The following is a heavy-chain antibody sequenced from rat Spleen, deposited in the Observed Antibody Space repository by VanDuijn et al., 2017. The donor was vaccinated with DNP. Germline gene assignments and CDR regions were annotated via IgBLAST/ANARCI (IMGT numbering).Heavy chain of an antibody. Sequence: VQFQESGTGLVKPSQSLSPTFSLPGYSLTSRYRWNCTRTFPGNKLEWMGSVNSAGTTNYNPSLKSRISITRDTSKNQFFLQVNSVTTEDTATYYCARWPGYNPPYAMDAWGQGTSVTVSS. J-gene: IGHJ4*01. D-gene: IGHD1-4*01. CDR3: ARWPGYNPPYAMDA. V-gene: IGHV3-3*01. CDR2: VNSAGTT. CDR1: GYSLTSRYR.